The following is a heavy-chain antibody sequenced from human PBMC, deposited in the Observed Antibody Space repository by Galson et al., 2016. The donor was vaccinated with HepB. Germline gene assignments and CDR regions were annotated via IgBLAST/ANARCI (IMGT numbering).Heavy chain of an antibody. CDR1: GDSMTTNW. Sequence: SETLSLTCTVSGDSMTTNWYSWVRQTPGQGLEWIGEAYHTGTTKYNPSLKNRVTMSMDTSNNHLSLTLNFVTAADTAVFYCAGLLGGSNWMGNWFDPWGQGTLVTVSS. V-gene: IGHV4-4*02. CDR2: AYHTGTT. D-gene: IGHD6-13*01. CDR3: AGLLGGSNWMGNWFDP. J-gene: IGHJ5*02.